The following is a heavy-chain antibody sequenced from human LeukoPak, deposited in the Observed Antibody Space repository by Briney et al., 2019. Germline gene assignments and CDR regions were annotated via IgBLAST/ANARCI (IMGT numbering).Heavy chain of an antibody. CDR1: GYTFIAYY. Sequence: ASVKVSCKASGYTFIAYYMHWVRQAPGQGLEWMGWINPNSGGTNYAQKFQGRVTMTRDTSISTAYMDLSRLRSDDTAIFYCARVWRWLQLSDAFDIWGQGTVLTVS. J-gene: IGHJ3*02. CDR3: ARVWRWLQLSDAFDI. CDR2: INPNSGGT. V-gene: IGHV1-2*02. D-gene: IGHD5-24*01.